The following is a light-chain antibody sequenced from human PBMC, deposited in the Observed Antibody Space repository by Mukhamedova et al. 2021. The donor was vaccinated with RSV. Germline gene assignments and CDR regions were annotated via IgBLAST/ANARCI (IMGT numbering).Light chain of an antibody. V-gene: IGLV1-40*01. Sequence: PSGVPDRFSGSKSGTSASLAITGLQAEDEADYYCQSYGSSLSSVVLGGGTKLTVL. CDR3: QSYGSSLSSVV. J-gene: IGLJ2*01.